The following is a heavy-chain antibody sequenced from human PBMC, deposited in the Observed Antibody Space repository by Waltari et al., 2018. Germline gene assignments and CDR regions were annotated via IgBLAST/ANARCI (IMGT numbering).Heavy chain of an antibody. V-gene: IGHV4-38-2*01. Sequence: QVQLQESGPGLVKPSETLSLTCAVSGDSITSAYYWGWIRQPPGKGLEWIGYVYHFGSSSYNPSLKSRVTMSVDTSKRQFSLNLSSVTAADTAVYYCARHESAHYGGFDSWGRGTLVTVSA. J-gene: IGHJ4*02. CDR2: VYHFGSS. CDR1: GDSITSAYY. CDR3: ARHESAHYGGFDS. D-gene: IGHD4-17*01.